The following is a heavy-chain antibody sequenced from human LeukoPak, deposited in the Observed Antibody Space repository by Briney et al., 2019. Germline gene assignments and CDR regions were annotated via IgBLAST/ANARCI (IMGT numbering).Heavy chain of an antibody. D-gene: IGHD2-21*02. CDR1: GGSIRSRDYY. J-gene: IGHJ4*02. V-gene: IGHV4-39*01. Sequence: SETLSLTCTVSGGSIRSRDYYWGWIRQPPVKGLEWIGNIYYLGRTYYNPSLKSRVTLSVDTSKNQFSLKLSSVTAAHTAIYYCARYVVVTSKFYFDYWGQGTLVTVSS. CDR3: ARYVVVTSKFYFDY. CDR2: IYYLGRT.